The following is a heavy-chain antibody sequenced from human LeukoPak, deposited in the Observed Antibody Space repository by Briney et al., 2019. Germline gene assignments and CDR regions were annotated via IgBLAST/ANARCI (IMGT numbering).Heavy chain of an antibody. D-gene: IGHD5-24*01. V-gene: IGHV4-38-2*02. CDR2: FFQSDKS. CDR1: GHSTTRGYY. J-gene: IGHJ3*02. CDR3: ARDGYNEMDDAFDI. Sequence: SETLSLTCHISGHSTTRGYYWAWFRQSPGKGLEWIATFFQSDKSFYNASLESRVTMSLDTSKSQFSLNLTSVTAADTAVYYCARDGYNEMDDAFDIWGQGTMVTVSS.